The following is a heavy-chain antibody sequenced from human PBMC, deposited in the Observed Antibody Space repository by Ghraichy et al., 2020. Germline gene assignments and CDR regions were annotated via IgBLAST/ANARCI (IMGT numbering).Heavy chain of an antibody. CDR3: ARPASPSGSYYSLFGGLLN. Sequence: GGSLRLSCVDSEFTFSRYAMSWVRQAPGKGLEWVSAISGVDANRYYADSVKGRFTISRDDSKNTLYLEMNSLRDEDRAVYYCARPASPSGSYYSLFGGLLNRGQGTLVTVSS. V-gene: IGHV3-23*01. J-gene: IGHJ4*02. CDR2: ISGVDANR. CDR1: EFTFSRYA. D-gene: IGHD1-26*01.